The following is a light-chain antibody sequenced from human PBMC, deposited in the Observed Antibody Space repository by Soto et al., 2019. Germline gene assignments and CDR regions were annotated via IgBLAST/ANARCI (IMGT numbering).Light chain of an antibody. CDR2: RNN. Sequence: QSVLTQPPSASGTPGQRVTISCSGSSSNIGSNTVNWYQQLPGTAPTLLIYRNNQRPSGVPDRFSGSKSGTAAALAISGLQSEDEADYYCAAWDDSRNAVVFGGGTKLTVL. CDR1: SSNIGSNT. J-gene: IGLJ2*01. CDR3: AAWDDSRNAVV. V-gene: IGLV1-44*01.